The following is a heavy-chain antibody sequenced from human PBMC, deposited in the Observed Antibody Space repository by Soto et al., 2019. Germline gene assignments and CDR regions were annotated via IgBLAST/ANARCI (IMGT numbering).Heavy chain of an antibody. V-gene: IGHV4-30-4*08. D-gene: IGHD5-12*01. J-gene: IGHJ4*02. Sequence: SETLSLTCTVSGDSLSRADYCWSWIRQAPEKGLEWIGYICYSGSTYHNPSLKSRTSMSVDTSKRQFSLTLTSVTAADTAVYYCAREESGLFDHWGQGRLVTVSS. CDR1: GDSLSRADYC. CDR3: AREESGLFDH. CDR2: ICYSGST.